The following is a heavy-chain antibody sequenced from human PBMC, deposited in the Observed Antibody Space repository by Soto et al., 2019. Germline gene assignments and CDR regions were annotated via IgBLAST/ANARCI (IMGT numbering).Heavy chain of an antibody. CDR3: AADDMTTFI. CDR2: IVLGSGNT. V-gene: IGHV1-58*01. Sequence: QMQLVQSGPEVKKPGTTGKVSCKASGFTFPSSALQWVRRPRGQRLEWIGWIVLGSGNTNSAQKFQERVTFTRDMSTSTVYMELSSLKSEDTAVYYCAADDMTTFIWGQGTLVTVSS. D-gene: IGHD1-1*01. J-gene: IGHJ4*02. CDR1: GFTFPSSA.